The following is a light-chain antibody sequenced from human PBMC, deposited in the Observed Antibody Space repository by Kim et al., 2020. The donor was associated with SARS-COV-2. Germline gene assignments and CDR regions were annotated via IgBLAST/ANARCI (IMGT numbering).Light chain of an antibody. Sequence: EIVLTQSPGTLSLSPGERATLFCRASQSVSSTYLAWYQQKPGQAPRLLIYGASSRATGIPDRFSGSGSGTDFTLTISRLEPEDFVVYYCQRYASAPRTFVQGATV. CDR3: QRYASAPRT. CDR2: GAS. J-gene: IGKJ1*01. CDR1: QSVSSTY. V-gene: IGKV3-20*01.